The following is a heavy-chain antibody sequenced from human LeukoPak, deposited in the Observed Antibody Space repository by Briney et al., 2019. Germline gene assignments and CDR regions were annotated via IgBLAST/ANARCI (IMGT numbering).Heavy chain of an antibody. J-gene: IGHJ3*02. CDR1: GFTFSSYW. D-gene: IGHD2-21*01. Sequence: GGSLRLSCAASGFTFSSYWMSWVRQAPGKGLEWVANIKQDGSEKYYVDSVKGRFTISRDNAKNSLYLQMNSLRAEDTAVYYCARDVVASAFDIWGQGTMVTVSP. CDR2: IKQDGSEK. V-gene: IGHV3-7*01. CDR3: ARDVVASAFDI.